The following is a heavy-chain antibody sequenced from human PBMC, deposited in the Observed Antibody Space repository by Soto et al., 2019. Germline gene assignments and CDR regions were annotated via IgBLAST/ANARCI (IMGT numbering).Heavy chain of an antibody. Sequence: SGTLSPTRPVSWGSIRSYYWRWVREPPGKGLEWIGYIYYSGSTNYNPSLKSRVTISVDTSKNQFSLKLSSVTAADTAVYYCARNQEDHYNYYGMDVWGQGTTVTVSS. V-gene: IGHV4-59*01. CDR3: ARNQEDHYNYYGMDV. J-gene: IGHJ6*02. CDR1: WGSIRSYY. CDR2: IYYSGST.